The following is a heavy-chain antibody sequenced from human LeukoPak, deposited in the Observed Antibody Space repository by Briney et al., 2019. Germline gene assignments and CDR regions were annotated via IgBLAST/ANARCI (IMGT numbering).Heavy chain of an antibody. CDR3: ARTHYYDSSGYYPFDY. J-gene: IGHJ4*02. CDR2: IYTSGST. CDR1: GGSISSYY. Sequence: SETLSLTCTVSGGSISSYYWSWIRQPAGKGLEWIGRIYTSGSTNYNPSLKSRVTMSVDTSKNQFSLKLSSVTAADTAVYYCARTHYYDSSGYYPFDYWGQGTLVTASS. V-gene: IGHV4-4*07. D-gene: IGHD3-22*01.